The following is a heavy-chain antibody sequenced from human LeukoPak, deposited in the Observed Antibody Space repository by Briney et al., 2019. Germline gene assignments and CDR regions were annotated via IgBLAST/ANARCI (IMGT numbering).Heavy chain of an antibody. D-gene: IGHD3-3*01. CDR3: ARGITIFGVAVFYYYYGMDV. CDR2: IYYSGST. Sequence: PSETLSLTCTVSGGSISSGAYYWTWIRQHPGKGLEWIGSIYYSGSTYYNPSLKSRVTISVDTSKNQFSLKLSSVTAADTAVYYCARGITIFGVAVFYYYYGMDVWGQGTTVTVSS. CDR1: GGSISSGAYY. V-gene: IGHV4-39*01. J-gene: IGHJ6*02.